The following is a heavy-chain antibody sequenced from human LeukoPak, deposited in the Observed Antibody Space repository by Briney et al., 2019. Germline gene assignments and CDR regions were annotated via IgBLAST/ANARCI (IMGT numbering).Heavy chain of an antibody. V-gene: IGHV3-30*02. CDR1: GFTFSTYG. CDR3: AKDVVGQQWPENY. CDR2: IQYDGSVK. J-gene: IGHJ4*02. D-gene: IGHD6-19*01. Sequence: PGGSLRLSCAASGFTFSTYGMHWVRQAPGKGLEWVTFIQYDGSVKPYGDSVKGRFTISRDNSKNTLYLQMNSLRAEDTAVYFCAKDVVGQQWPENYWGQGTLVTVSS.